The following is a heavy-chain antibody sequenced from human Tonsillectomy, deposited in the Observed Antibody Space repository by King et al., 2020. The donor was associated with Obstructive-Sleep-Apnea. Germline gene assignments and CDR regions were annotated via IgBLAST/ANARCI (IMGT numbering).Heavy chain of an antibody. D-gene: IGHD2-2*01. J-gene: IGHJ6*02. V-gene: IGHV4-61*01. Sequence: VQLQESGPGLVKPSETLSLTCTVSGGSVSSGSYYWSWIRQPPGKGLEWIGYIYYSGSTNYNPSLKSRVTISVDTSKNQFSLKLSSVTAADTAVYYCARDFALGVVVPAAPYYYYGMDVWGQGTTVTVSS. CDR2: IYYSGST. CDR1: GGSVSSGSYY. CDR3: ARDFALGVVVPAAPYYYYGMDV.